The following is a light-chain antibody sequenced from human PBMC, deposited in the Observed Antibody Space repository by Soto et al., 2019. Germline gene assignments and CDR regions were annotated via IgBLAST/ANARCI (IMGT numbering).Light chain of an antibody. CDR2: LEGSGSY. CDR1: SGHSSYI. V-gene: IGLV4-60*02. CDR3: ETWDSNTHV. J-gene: IGLJ1*01. Sequence: QSVLTQSSSASASLGSSVKLTCTLSSGHSSYIIAWHQQQPGKAPRYLMKLEGSGSYNKGSGVPARFSGSISGADRYLTISNLQFEDEADYYCETWDSNTHVFGTGTKLTVL.